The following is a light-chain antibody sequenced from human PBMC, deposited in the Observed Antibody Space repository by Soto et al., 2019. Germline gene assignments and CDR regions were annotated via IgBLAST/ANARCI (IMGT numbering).Light chain of an antibody. V-gene: IGKV1-9*01. CDR2: AAS. CDR1: QGISSY. Sequence: IQLTQSPSSLSASVGDRVTITCRASQGISSYLAWYQQKPGKAPKLLIYAASTLQSGVPSRFSGSGSGTEFTLTISSLQPDDFATYFCQHYHTYPWTFGQGTKVDIK. CDR3: QHYHTYPWT. J-gene: IGKJ1*01.